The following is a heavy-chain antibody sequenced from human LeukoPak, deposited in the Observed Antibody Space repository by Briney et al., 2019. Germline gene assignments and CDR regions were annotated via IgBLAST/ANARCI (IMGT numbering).Heavy chain of an antibody. V-gene: IGHV3-33*08. CDR2: IWYDGSSK. J-gene: IGHJ4*02. CDR3: ARDFELSH. Sequence: GGSLRLSCAASGFTFSSYGMHWVRQAPGKGLEWVAVIWYDGSSKHYADSVRGRFTISRDNSKNTLYLQMNSLRADDTAVYYCARDFELSHWGQGTLVTVSS. CDR1: GFTFSSYG. D-gene: IGHD3-16*02.